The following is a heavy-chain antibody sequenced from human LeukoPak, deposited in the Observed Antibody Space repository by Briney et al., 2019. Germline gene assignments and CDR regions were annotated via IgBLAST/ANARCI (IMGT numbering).Heavy chain of an antibody. CDR2: TYSNGRT. CDR3: AKDAAWELLGNFDY. Sequence: GGSLRLSCAASGFTVSSNYMSWVRQAPGKGLEWVSVTYSNGRTYYADSVKGRFTISRDNSKNTLYLQMNSLRAEDTAVYYCAKDAAWELLGNFDYWGQGTLVTVSS. V-gene: IGHV3-53*01. J-gene: IGHJ4*02. CDR1: GFTVSSNY. D-gene: IGHD1-26*01.